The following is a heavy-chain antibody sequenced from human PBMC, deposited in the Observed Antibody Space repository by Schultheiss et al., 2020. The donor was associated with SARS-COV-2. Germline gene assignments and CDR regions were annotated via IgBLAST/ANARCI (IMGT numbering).Heavy chain of an antibody. CDR2: IYYSGST. D-gene: IGHD6-19*01. Sequence: SETLSLTCTVSGGSISSSSYYWGWIRQPPGKGLEWIGSIYYSGSTYYNPSLKSRVTISVDTSKNQFSLKLSSVTAADTAVYYCASGTYKGSSGFDPWGQGTLVTVSS. V-gene: IGHV4-39*07. CDR3: ASGTYKGSSGFDP. CDR1: GGSISSSSYY. J-gene: IGHJ5*02.